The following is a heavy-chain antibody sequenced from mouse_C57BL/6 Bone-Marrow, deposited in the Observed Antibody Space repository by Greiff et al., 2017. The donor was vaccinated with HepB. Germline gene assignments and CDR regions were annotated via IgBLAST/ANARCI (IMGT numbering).Heavy chain of an antibody. D-gene: IGHD1-1*01. CDR2: ILPGSGST. CDR3: ARPYYYGSSDGAY. J-gene: IGHJ3*01. Sequence: VQLQQSGAELMKPGASVKLSCKATGYTFTGYWIEWVKQRPGHGLEWIGEILPGSGSTNYNEKFKGKATFTADTSSNTAYIQLSSLTTEDAAIYYCARPYYYGSSDGAYWGQGTLVTVSA. V-gene: IGHV1-9*01. CDR1: GYTFTGYW.